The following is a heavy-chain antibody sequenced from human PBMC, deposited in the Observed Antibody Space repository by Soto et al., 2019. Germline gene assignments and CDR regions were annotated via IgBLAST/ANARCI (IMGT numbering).Heavy chain of an antibody. J-gene: IGHJ6*03. Sequence: PSETLSLTCAVSSGSISSSNWWSWVRQPPGKGLEWIGEIYHSGSTNYNPSLKSRVTISVDKSKNQFSLKLSSVTAADTAVYYCARVPAAIFVLSPEHYMDVWGKGTTVTVSS. V-gene: IGHV4-4*02. CDR1: SGSISSSNW. D-gene: IGHD2-2*01. CDR3: ARVPAAIFVLSPEHYMDV. CDR2: IYHSGST.